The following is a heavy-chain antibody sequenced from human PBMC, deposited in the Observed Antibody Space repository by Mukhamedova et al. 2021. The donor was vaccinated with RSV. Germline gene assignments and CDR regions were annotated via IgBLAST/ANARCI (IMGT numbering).Heavy chain of an antibody. D-gene: IGHD3-3*01. Sequence: GKGLEWIGYIYYSGSTNYNPSLKSRVTISVDTSKNQFSLKLSSVTAADTAVYYCARVLEDAFDMWGQGTMVTVSS. CDR2: IYYSGST. V-gene: IGHV4-59*13. CDR3: ARVLEDAFDM. J-gene: IGHJ3*02.